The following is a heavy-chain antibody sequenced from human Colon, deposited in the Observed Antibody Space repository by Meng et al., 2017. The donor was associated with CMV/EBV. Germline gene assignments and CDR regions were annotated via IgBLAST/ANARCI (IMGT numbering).Heavy chain of an antibody. CDR3: AKNLALFGVASNTGMDV. CDR2: ISSSGSTI. Sequence: GESLKISCTTSGFTFSSHWMSWIRQAPGKGLEWVSYISSSGSTIYYADSVKGRFTISRDNSKDTLYLQMSSLRADDTAVYYCAKNLALFGVASNTGMDVWGQGTTVTVSS. D-gene: IGHD3-3*01. CDR1: GFTFSSHW. J-gene: IGHJ6*02. V-gene: IGHV3-48*01.